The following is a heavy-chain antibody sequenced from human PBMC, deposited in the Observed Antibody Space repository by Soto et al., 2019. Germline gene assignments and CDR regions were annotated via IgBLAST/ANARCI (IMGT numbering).Heavy chain of an antibody. J-gene: IGHJ4*02. D-gene: IGHD2-2*01. V-gene: IGHV3-7*01. CDR2: IKQDGSEK. CDR1: GFTFSSYW. Sequence: EVQLVESGGGLVQPGGSLRLSCGASGFTFSSYWMSWVRQAPGKGLEWVGNIKQDGSEKYYVDSVKGRFTISRDNAKSSLYLQMNSLRAEDTAVYYCAGDIVVVPAASYFDYWGQGTLVTVCS. CDR3: AGDIVVVPAASYFDY.